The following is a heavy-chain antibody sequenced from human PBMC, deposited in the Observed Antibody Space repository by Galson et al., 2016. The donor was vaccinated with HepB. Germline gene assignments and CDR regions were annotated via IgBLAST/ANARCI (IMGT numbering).Heavy chain of an antibody. J-gene: IGHJ5*01. CDR2: IWYDGTSK. CDR1: GFTFSNFA. V-gene: IGHV3-33*06. D-gene: IGHD4-11*01. CDR3: AKVATPNRNYENWFDS. Sequence: SLRLSCAASGFTFSNFAMHWVRQAPGKGLEWVAVIWYDGTSKYYVDSVKGRFTISRDNSKNTLNLQMNSLRAEDTAVYYCAKVATPNRNYENWFDSWGQGTLATVSS.